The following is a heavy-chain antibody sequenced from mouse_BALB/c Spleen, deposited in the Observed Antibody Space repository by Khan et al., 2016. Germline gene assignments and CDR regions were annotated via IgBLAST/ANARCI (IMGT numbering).Heavy chain of an antibody. Sequence: EVELVESGGGLVQPGGSLKLSCAASGFTFSSYGMSWVRQTPDKRLELVATINSNGGSTYYPDSVKGRFTISRDNAKNTLSLQMSSLKSEDTAMYYCARTFTTVVPAMDYWGQGTSVTVSS. CDR3: ARTFTTVVPAMDY. V-gene: IGHV5-6-3*01. D-gene: IGHD1-1*01. J-gene: IGHJ4*01. CDR2: INSNGGST. CDR1: GFTFSSYG.